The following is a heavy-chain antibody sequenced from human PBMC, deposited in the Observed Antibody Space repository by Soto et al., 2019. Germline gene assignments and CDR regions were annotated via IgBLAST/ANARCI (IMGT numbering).Heavy chain of an antibody. Sequence: GASVKVSCKASGGTFSSYAISWVRQAPGQGLEWMGWVSGYNDKTKSAQKFQGRVTMTTDTSTSTAYMELRSLRSDDTAVYYCERDFYPVAYFFDYWGKGTLFTDSS. J-gene: IGHJ4*02. V-gene: IGHV1-18*01. CDR1: GGTFSSYA. CDR3: ERDFYPVAYFFDY. CDR2: VSGYNDKT. D-gene: IGHD2-21*01.